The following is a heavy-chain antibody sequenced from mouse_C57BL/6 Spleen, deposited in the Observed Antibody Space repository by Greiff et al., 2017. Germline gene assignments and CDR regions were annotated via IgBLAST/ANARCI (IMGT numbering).Heavy chain of an antibody. D-gene: IGHD2-4*01. V-gene: IGHV5-9-1*02. CDR3: TRGDYDYDYAMDY. CDR2: ISSGGDYI. J-gene: IGHJ4*01. CDR1: GFTFSSYA. Sequence: EVQGVESGEGLVKPGGSLKLSCAASGFTFSSYAMSWVRQTPEKRLEWVAYISSGGDYIYYADTVKGRFTISRDNARNTLYLQMSSLKSEDTAMYYCTRGDYDYDYAMDYWGQGTSVTVSS.